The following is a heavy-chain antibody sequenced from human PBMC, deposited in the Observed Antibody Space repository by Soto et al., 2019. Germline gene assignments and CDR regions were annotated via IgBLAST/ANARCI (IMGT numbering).Heavy chain of an antibody. CDR1: GFTFSSYA. D-gene: IGHD3-22*01. CDR2: ISGSGGST. V-gene: IGHV3-23*01. Sequence: GGSLRLSCAASGFTFSSYAMSWVRQAPGEGLEWVSAISGSGGSTYYADSVKGRFTISRDNSKNTLYLQMNSLRAEDTAVYYCADTYYYDSSGYSYNQVRPKAFDYWVQGTLVTVSS. CDR3: ADTYYYDSSGYSYNQVRPKAFDY. J-gene: IGHJ4*02.